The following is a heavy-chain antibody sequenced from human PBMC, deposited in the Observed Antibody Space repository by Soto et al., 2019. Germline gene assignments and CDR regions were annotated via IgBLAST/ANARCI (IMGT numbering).Heavy chain of an antibody. J-gene: IGHJ6*02. CDR1: GGSFSGYY. CDR2: INHSGST. CDR3: ARSGRITIFGVANYGMDV. V-gene: IGHV4-34*01. Sequence: SETLSLTCAVYGGSFSGYYWSWIRQPPGKGLEWIGEINHSGSTNYNPSLKSRVTISVDTSKNQFSLKLSSVTAADTAVYYCARSGRITIFGVANYGMDVRGQGTTVTVSS. D-gene: IGHD3-3*01.